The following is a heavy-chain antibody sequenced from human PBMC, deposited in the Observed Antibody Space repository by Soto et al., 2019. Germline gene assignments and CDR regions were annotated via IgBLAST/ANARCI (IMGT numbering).Heavy chain of an antibody. J-gene: IGHJ4*02. CDR3: ARGPYGRIDY. CDR1: GGSITSNY. CDR2: IDYNGSP. Sequence: QVQLQESGPGLVKPSETLSLTCTVSGGSITSNYWNWIRQSPGKGLEWIGYIDYNGSPTHNPSLNSRVTVSLDTSKTQFSLKLSSVTAADTAVYYCARGPYGRIDYWGQGTLVTVSS. D-gene: IGHD3-10*01. V-gene: IGHV4-59*01.